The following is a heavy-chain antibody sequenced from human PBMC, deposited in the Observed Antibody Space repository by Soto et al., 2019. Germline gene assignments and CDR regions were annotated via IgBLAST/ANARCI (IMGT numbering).Heavy chain of an antibody. J-gene: IGHJ2*01. CDR2: INAGNGNT. Sequence: QVQLVQSGPEVKKPGASVKVSCKASGYTFTSYAMHWVRQAPGQRLEWMGWINAGNGNTKYSQKFQGRVTITRDTSASTAYMELRSLRSDDTAVYYCASSYCDYTPGWYFDLWGRGTLVTVSS. CDR3: ASSYCDYTPGWYFDL. D-gene: IGHD4-17*01. CDR1: GYTFTSYA. V-gene: IGHV1-3*01.